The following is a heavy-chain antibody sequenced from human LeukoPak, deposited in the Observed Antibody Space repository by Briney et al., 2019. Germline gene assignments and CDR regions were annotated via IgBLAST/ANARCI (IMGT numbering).Heavy chain of an antibody. J-gene: IGHJ4*02. CDR3: ARSSAGVTIFGVVIPHFDY. Sequence: SETLSLTCTVSGGSISSSSYYWGWIRQPPGKGLEWIGYIYYSGSTHYNPSLKSRVTISVDTSKNQFSLKLSSVTAADTAVYYCARSSAGVTIFGVVIPHFDYWGQGTLVTVSS. CDR1: GGSISSSSYY. CDR2: IYYSGST. V-gene: IGHV4-61*05. D-gene: IGHD3-3*01.